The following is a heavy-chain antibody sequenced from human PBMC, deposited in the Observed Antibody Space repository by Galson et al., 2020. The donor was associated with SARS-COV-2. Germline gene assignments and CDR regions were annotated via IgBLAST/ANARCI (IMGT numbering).Heavy chain of an antibody. D-gene: IGHD4-17*01. CDR3: ARADYGDYCGGQRGYGMDV. CDR1: GGSISSGGYY. Sequence: SETLSLTCTVSGGSISSGGYYWSWIRQHPGKGLEWIGYIYYSGSTYYNPSLKSRVTISVDTSKNQFSLKLSSVTAADTAVYYCARADYGDYCGGQRGYGMDVWGQGTTVTVSS. CDR2: IYYSGST. V-gene: IGHV4-31*03. J-gene: IGHJ6*02.